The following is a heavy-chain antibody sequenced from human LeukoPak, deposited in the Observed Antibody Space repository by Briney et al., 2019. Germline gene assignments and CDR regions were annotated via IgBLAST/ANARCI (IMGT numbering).Heavy chain of an antibody. CDR3: AKSLAVAGFDY. Sequence: PGGSLRLSCAASGFTFNDYAMHWVRQVPGKGLEWVSGISRNSGNIGYADSVKGRFTISRDNAKNSLYLQMNSLRPEDTALYYCAKSLAVAGFDYWGQGTLVTVSS. D-gene: IGHD6-19*01. J-gene: IGHJ4*02. CDR1: GFTFNDYA. CDR2: ISRNSGNI. V-gene: IGHV3-9*01.